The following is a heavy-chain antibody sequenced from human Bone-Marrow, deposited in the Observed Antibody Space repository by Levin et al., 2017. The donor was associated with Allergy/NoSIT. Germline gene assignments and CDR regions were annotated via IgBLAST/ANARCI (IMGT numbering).Heavy chain of an antibody. CDR2: IYYSGST. CDR1: GGSISSYY. Sequence: SETLSLTCTVSGGSISSYYWSWIRQPPGKGLEWIGYIYYSGSTNYNPSLKSRVTISVDTSKNQFSLKLSSVTAADAPVYYCASPIYCGGVCTPPDWYFDLWGRGTLVTVSS. V-gene: IGHV4-59*08. D-gene: IGHD2-21*02. CDR3: ASPIYCGGVCTPPDWYFDL. J-gene: IGHJ2*01.